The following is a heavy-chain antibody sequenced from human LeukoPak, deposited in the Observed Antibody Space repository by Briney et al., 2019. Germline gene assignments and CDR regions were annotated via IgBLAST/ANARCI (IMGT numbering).Heavy chain of an antibody. V-gene: IGHV3-74*01. CDR1: GFTFSTYW. Sequence: GGSLRLFCAASGFTFSTYWMHWVRQAPGKGLVWASRINTDGSSTTYADSVKGRFTLSRDNARNTLFLQMNSLRAEDTAAYYCARDPKNNYFDYWGQGNPVTVSS. CDR2: INTDGSST. J-gene: IGHJ4*02. D-gene: IGHD1/OR15-1a*01. CDR3: ARDPKNNYFDY.